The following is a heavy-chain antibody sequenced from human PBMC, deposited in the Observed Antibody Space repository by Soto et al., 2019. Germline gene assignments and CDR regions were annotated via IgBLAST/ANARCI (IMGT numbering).Heavy chain of an antibody. V-gene: IGHV3-23*01. D-gene: IGHD2-21*02. CDR1: GFTFSNYA. J-gene: IGHJ6*02. CDR3: AKGHCSIGDCEYHYGMAV. CDR2: ISHTGGST. Sequence: EGQLLESGGGLEQPGGSLRLSCAASGFTFSNYAMTWVRQPPGKGLEWVSTISHTGGSTYYADSVKGRFTITSDNSKNTLYFHINSLRGEDTAVYYCAKGHCSIGDCEYHYGMAVGGQGTRVTVPS.